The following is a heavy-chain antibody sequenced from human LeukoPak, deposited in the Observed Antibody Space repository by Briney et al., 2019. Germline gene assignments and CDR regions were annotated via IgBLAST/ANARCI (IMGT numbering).Heavy chain of an antibody. CDR1: GGTFSSYA. J-gene: IGHJ4*02. D-gene: IGHD4-17*01. CDR3: AVGLTTVTTLPPLDY. V-gene: IGHV1-69*13. Sequence: RASVKVSCKASGGTFSSYAISWVRQAPGQGLEWMGGIIPIFGTANYAQKFQGRVTITADESTSTAYMELSSLRSEDTAVYYCAVGLTTVTTLPPLDYWGQGTLVTVSS. CDR2: IIPIFGTA.